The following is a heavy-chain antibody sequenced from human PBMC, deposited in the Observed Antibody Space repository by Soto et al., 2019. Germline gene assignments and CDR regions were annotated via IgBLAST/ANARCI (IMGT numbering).Heavy chain of an antibody. CDR2: ISGSGGST. CDR3: AREKTTVTTDYYYYYGMDV. CDR1: GFTFSSYA. Sequence: GGSLRLSCAASGFTFSSYAMSWVRQAPGKGLEWVSAISGSGGSTYYADSVKGRFTISRDNAKNSLYLQMNSLRAEDTAVYYCAREKTTVTTDYYYYYGMDVWGQGTTVTVSS. V-gene: IGHV3-23*01. D-gene: IGHD4-17*01. J-gene: IGHJ6*02.